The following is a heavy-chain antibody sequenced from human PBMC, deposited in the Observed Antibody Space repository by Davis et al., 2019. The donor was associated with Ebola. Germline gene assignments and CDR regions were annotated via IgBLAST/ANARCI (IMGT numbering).Heavy chain of an antibody. Sequence: MPSETLSLTCTVSGRSLSSYYWSWIRQPPGKRLEWIGYIHYSGSNNDNPSRKSRVTISVDTSKSQFSLKLSSVTAAETAVYYCARLWADTAMDSWGQGTLVIVSS. CDR2: IHYSGSN. V-gene: IGHV4-59*08. D-gene: IGHD5-18*01. CDR3: ARLWADTAMDS. J-gene: IGHJ4*02. CDR1: GRSLSSYY.